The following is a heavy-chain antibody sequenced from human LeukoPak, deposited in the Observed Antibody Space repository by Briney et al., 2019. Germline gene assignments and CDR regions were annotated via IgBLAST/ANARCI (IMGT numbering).Heavy chain of an antibody. CDR3: ARLYNWNDNY. D-gene: IGHD1-1*01. CDR1: GGSISSSSYY. J-gene: IGHJ4*02. V-gene: IGHV4-39*01. CDR2: IYYSGST. Sequence: PSETLSLTCTVSGGSISSSSYYWGWIRQPPGKGLEWIGSIYYSGSTYYNPSLKSRVTISVDTSKNQFSLKLSSATAADTAVYYCARLYNWNDNYWGQGTLVTVSS.